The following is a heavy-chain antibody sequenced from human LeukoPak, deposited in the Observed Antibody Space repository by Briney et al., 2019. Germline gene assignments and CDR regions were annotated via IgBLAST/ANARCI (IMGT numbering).Heavy chain of an antibody. CDR2: IYSSGST. Sequence: SETLSLTCTVSGGSISSYYWSWIRQPAGMGLEWIGRIYSSGSTNYNPSLKSRVTMSLDTSKNQFSLRLTSVTAADTAVYYCARGTRCIGGSCYSVFAWFDPWGQGTLVTVSS. D-gene: IGHD2-15*01. CDR3: ARGTRCIGGSCYSVFAWFDP. J-gene: IGHJ5*02. CDR1: GGSISSYY. V-gene: IGHV4-4*07.